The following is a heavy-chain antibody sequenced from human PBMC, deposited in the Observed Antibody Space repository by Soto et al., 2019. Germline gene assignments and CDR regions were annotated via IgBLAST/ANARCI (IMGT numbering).Heavy chain of an antibody. J-gene: IGHJ4*02. CDR3: AGTGGGEEEQRPVTPLY. CDR1: GFTFSRYA. V-gene: IGHV3-33*01. Sequence: VQLVESGGGVVQPGRSLRLSCAASGFTFSRYAMHWVRQAPGKGLEWVAVIWYDGSNKYYADSVKGRFIISRDNSKNTLFLQMNSLRADDMSVYYCAGTGGGEEEQRPVTPLYWGQGTLVTVSS. D-gene: IGHD6-25*01. CDR2: IWYDGSNK.